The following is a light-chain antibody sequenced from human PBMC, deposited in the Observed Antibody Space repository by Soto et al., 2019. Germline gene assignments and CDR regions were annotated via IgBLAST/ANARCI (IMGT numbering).Light chain of an antibody. CDR1: SSDIGGYNY. CDR2: DVS. J-gene: IGLJ1*01. V-gene: IGLV2-14*01. CDR3: SSYTSRSTGV. Sequence: QSALTQPASVSGSPGQSITISCTGTSSDIGGYNYVSWYQQHPGKASKLMIYDVSNRPSGVFNRFSGSKSGNTASLTISGLQAEDEADYYCSSYTSRSTGVFGTGTKVTVL.